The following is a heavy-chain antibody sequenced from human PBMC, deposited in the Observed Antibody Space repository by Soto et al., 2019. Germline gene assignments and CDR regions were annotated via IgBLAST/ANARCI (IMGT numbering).Heavy chain of an antibody. Sequence: GGSQRLSCAASGFTFSSYAMSWVRQAPGKGLEWVSAISGSGGSTYYADSVKGRFTISRDNSKNTLYLQMNSLRAEDTAVYYCAIHPSAYCSSTSCRKSDYNWFDPWGQGTLVTVSS. J-gene: IGHJ5*02. CDR1: GFTFSSYA. CDR2: ISGSGGST. V-gene: IGHV3-23*01. CDR3: AIHPSAYCSSTSCRKSDYNWFDP. D-gene: IGHD2-2*01.